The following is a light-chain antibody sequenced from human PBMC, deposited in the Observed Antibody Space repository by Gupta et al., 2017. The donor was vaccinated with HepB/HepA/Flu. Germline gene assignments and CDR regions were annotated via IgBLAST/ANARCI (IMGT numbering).Light chain of an antibody. CDR2: EVT. J-gene: IGLJ2*01. Sequence: QSALTQPPSVSGSPGQSVTISCTGTSSDIGTYNRVSWYQQPPGTAPKLMIYEVTHRPSGVPDRFAGSKAGNTASLTISGLQAEDEADYYCSSYTMSRTVIFGGGTRRTVL. CDR1: SSDIGTYNR. V-gene: IGLV2-18*02. CDR3: SSYTMSRTVI.